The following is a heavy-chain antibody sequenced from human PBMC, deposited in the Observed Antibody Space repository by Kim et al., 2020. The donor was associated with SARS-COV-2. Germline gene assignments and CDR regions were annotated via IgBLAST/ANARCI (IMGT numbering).Heavy chain of an antibody. Sequence: GGSLRLSCAASGFTFSSYSMNWVRQAPGKGLEWVSSISSSSSYIYYADSVKGRFTISRDNAKNSLYLQMNSLRAEDTAVYYCARVGLETYYYGSGSSVNFDCWGHGTLVTLSA. CDR1: GFTFSSYS. CDR2: ISSSSSYI. CDR3: ARVGLETYYYGSGSSVNFDC. V-gene: IGHV3-21*01. D-gene: IGHD3-10*01. J-gene: IGHJ4*01.